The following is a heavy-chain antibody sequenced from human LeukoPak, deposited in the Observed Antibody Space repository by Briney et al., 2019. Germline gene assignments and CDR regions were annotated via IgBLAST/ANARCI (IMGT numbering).Heavy chain of an antibody. CDR2: ISVYNGNT. Sequence: ASVKVSCKASGYTFISYGITWVRQAPGQGLEWMGWISVYNGNTNYAQKFQGRVTMTRDTSISTAYMELSRLRSDDTAVYYCAREEGYYDSSGYYTRIHDAFDIWGQGTMVTVSS. D-gene: IGHD3-22*01. CDR3: AREEGYYDSSGYYTRIHDAFDI. CDR1: GYTFISYG. J-gene: IGHJ3*02. V-gene: IGHV1-18*01.